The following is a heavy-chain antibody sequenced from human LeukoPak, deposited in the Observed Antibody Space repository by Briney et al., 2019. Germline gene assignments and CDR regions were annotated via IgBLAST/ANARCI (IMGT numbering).Heavy chain of an antibody. J-gene: IGHJ4*02. CDR3: ARDVGHDYGDY. V-gene: IGHV3-33*01. CDR2: IWYDGSNK. Sequence: WVAVIWYDGSNKYYADSVKGRFTISRDNSKNTLYLQMNSLRAEDTAVYYCARDVGHDYGDYWGQGTLVTVSS. D-gene: IGHD1-26*01.